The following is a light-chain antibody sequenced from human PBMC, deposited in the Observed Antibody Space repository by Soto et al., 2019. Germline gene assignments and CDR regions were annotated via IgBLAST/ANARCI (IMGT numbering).Light chain of an antibody. J-gene: IGKJ2*01. CDR1: QSISTY. V-gene: IGKV1-39*01. Sequence: DLQMTQSPSSLSASVGDRVTISCRASQSISTYLNWYRQKPGKAPELLIYAASSLQSGVPSRFSGSGSGTDFTLTITSLQPEDFSTYYCQQSYSSPYTFCQGTKLEIK. CDR2: AAS. CDR3: QQSYSSPYT.